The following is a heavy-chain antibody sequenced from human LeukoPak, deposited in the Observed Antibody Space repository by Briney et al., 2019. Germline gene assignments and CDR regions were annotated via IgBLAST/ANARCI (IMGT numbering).Heavy chain of an antibody. CDR3: ARVRTYYYGSGYDY. V-gene: IGHV4-59*01. CDR2: IYYSGST. J-gene: IGHJ4*02. D-gene: IGHD3-10*01. Sequence: PSETLSLTCAVYGGSFSGYYWSWIRQPPGKGLEWIGYIYYSGSTNYNPSLKSRVTISVDTSKNQFSLKLRSVTAADTAVYYCARVRTYYYGSGYDYWGQGTLVTVSS. CDR1: GGSFSGYY.